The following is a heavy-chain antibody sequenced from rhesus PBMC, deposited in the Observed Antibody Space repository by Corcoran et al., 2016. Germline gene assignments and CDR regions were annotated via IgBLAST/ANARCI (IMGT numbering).Heavy chain of an antibody. J-gene: IGHJ4*01. V-gene: IGHV4-147*01. CDR2: IYGSSGRT. CDR3: ASGAYSSWLPHLYSFDY. D-gene: IGHD6-13*01. CDR1: GYSISSNY. Sequence: QVQLQESGPGLVKPSETLSLTCAVSGYSISSNYWSWLRQPPGKGLEWIGYIYGSSGRTYYNPDLKSRVTISTDTSKNQVSLELSSGTAADTAVYYCASGAYSSWLPHLYSFDYGGQGVLVTVSS.